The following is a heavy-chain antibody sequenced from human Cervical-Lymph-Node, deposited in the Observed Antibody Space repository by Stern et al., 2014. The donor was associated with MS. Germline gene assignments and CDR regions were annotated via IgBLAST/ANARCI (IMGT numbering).Heavy chain of an antibody. V-gene: IGHV1-46*01. D-gene: IGHD6-6*01. CDR3: ARAPARPIYYYYGMDV. CDR1: GYTFTSYY. CDR2: INPSGGST. J-gene: IGHJ6*02. Sequence: QVQLVESGAEVKKPGASVKVSCKASGYTFTSYYMHWVRQAPGQGLEWMGIINPSGGSTSYAQKFQGRVTMTRDASRSTVYMELSSLRSEDTAVYYCARAPARPIYYYYGMDVWGQGTTVTVSS.